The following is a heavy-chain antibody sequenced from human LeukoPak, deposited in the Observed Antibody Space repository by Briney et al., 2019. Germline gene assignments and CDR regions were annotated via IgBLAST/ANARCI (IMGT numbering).Heavy chain of an antibody. D-gene: IGHD3-10*01. CDR2: IYYSGRS. Sequence: SQTLSLTCTVSGGSVSSGDYYWSWIRQPPGKGLEWIGYIYYSGRSYYNPSLKSRVTILVDTSKNQLSLKLSSVTAADTAVYYCARGPLGITMVRGAKLDYWGQGTLVTVSS. CDR3: ARGPLGITMVRGAKLDY. V-gene: IGHV4-30-4*01. CDR1: GGSVSSGDYY. J-gene: IGHJ4*02.